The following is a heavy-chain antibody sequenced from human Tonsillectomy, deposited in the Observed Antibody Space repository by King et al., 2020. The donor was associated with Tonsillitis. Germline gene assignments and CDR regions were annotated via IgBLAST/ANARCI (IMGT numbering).Heavy chain of an antibody. J-gene: IGHJ4*02. V-gene: IGHV4-59*12. CDR2: IYYTGTT. CDR3: ASASSGYYHYFDY. D-gene: IGHD3-22*01. Sequence: QLQESGPGLVKPSETLSLTCTISGGSISGYFWSWIRESPGKGLEWIGSIYYTGTTYYKSSLQSRLTISTDTSKNRVSLKLTSVTAADLAIYYCASASSGYYHYFDYWGQGAQVTVSS. CDR1: GGSISGYF.